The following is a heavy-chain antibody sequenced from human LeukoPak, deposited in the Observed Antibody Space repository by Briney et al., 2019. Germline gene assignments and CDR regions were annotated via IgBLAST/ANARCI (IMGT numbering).Heavy chain of an antibody. Sequence: GRSLRPSCAASGFTFSSYAMRWVRQPPGEGLEWVSASGDSCYITYYEDSVKRRFTISTDNSRNTLYLEMNSLRAEDTAVYYCAKDLDGSGWDTPFDSWGQGTQVTVSS. CDR1: GFTFSSYA. CDR3: AKDLDGSGWDTPFDS. V-gene: IGHV3-23*01. J-gene: IGHJ4*02. CDR2: SGDSCYIT. D-gene: IGHD1-26*01.